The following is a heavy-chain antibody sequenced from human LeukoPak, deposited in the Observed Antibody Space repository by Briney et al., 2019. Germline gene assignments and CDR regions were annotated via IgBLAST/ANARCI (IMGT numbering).Heavy chain of an antibody. V-gene: IGHV1-2*02. CDR2: INPNSGGT. J-gene: IGHJ4*02. CDR3: ARATHPPVSKWLVLDGHSFDY. Sequence: GASVKVSCKASGYTFTGYYMHWVRQAPGQGLEWMGWINPNSGGTNYAQKFQGRVTMTRDTSISTAYMELSRLRSDDTAVYYCARATHPPVSKWLVLDGHSFDYWGQGTLVTVSS. CDR1: GYTFTGYY. D-gene: IGHD6-19*01.